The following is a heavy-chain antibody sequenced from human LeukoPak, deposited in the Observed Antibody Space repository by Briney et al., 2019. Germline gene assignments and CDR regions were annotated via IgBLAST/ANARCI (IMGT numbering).Heavy chain of an antibody. CDR3: ARDRNSNYGQYFQS. Sequence: GSLRLSCAASGFTFSSYAMSWVRQAPGKGLEWVSAISGSGGSTYYADSVKGRFTISRDNSNNMLYLQMNSLGSEDTAIYYCARDRNSNYGQYFQSWGQGTLVTVSS. J-gene: IGHJ1*01. CDR2: ISGSGGST. D-gene: IGHD4-11*01. V-gene: IGHV3-23*01. CDR1: GFTFSSYA.